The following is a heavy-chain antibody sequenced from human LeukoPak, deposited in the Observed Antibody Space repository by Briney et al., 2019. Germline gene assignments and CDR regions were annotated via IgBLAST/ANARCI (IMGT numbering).Heavy chain of an antibody. D-gene: IGHD2-15*01. J-gene: IGHJ4*02. Sequence: PGGSLRLSCSASGFTFSSYAMTRVRQAPGKELEWGSAIGSSGNRTYHADSVKGRFTISRDNSKNTLYLQMNSLRAEDTAVYYCAKVTKSYCSGGSCNLDYWGQGTLVTVSS. CDR1: GFTFSSYA. CDR3: AKVTKSYCSGGSCNLDY. V-gene: IGHV3-23*01. CDR2: IGSSGNRT.